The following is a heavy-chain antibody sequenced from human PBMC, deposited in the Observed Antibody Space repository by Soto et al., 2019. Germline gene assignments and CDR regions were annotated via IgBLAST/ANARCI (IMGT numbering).Heavy chain of an antibody. D-gene: IGHD4-17*01. Sequence: QVQLVESGGGVVQPGRSLRLSCAASGFTFSSYGMHWVRQAPGKGLEWVAVISYDGSNKYYADSVKGRFTISRDNSKNTLYLQMNSLRAEDTAVYYCAKGRLLRLTVTTVWDYWGQGTLVTVSS. J-gene: IGHJ4*02. V-gene: IGHV3-30*18. CDR1: GFTFSSYG. CDR3: AKGRLLRLTVTTVWDY. CDR2: ISYDGSNK.